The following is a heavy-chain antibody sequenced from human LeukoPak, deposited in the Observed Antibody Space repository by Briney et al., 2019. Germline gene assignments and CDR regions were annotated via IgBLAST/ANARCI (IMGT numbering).Heavy chain of an antibody. J-gene: IGHJ4*02. D-gene: IGHD3-9*01. CDR3: AKDGDQLRYFDWSFDY. Sequence: GGSLRLSCAASGFTFSSYAMSWVRQAPGKGLELVSAISGSCGSTYYADSVKGRFTISRDNSKTTLYLQMNSLRAEDTAVYYCAKDGDQLRYFDWSFDYWGQGTLVTVSS. CDR2: ISGSCGST. CDR1: GFTFSSYA. V-gene: IGHV3-23*01.